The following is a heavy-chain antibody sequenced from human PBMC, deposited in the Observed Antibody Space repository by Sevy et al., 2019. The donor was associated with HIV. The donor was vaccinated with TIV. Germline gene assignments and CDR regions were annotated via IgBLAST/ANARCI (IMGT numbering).Heavy chain of an antibody. Sequence: ASLKVSCKVSGYTLTELSMHWVRQAPGKGLEWMGGFDPEDGETIYAQKFQGRVTMTEDTSTDTAYMELSSLRSEDTAVYYCAVGPETGTVYYFDYWGQGTLVTVSS. CDR3: AVGPETGTVYYFDY. J-gene: IGHJ4*02. CDR2: FDPEDGET. D-gene: IGHD1-1*01. V-gene: IGHV1-24*01. CDR1: GYTLTELS.